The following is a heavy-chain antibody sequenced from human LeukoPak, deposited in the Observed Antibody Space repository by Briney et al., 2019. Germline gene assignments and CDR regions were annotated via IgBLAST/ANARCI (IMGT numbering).Heavy chain of an antibody. CDR2: ISSSSTYI. CDR1: GFTFSSYN. V-gene: IGHV3-21*01. CDR3: AREDGYNYFDY. D-gene: IGHD5-24*01. J-gene: IGHJ4*02. Sequence: RGGSLRLSCAASGFTFSSYNMNWVRQAPGKGLEWVSYISSSSTYIYYADSVKGRFTISRGNAKNSLYLQMNSLRAEDTAVYYCAREDGYNYFDYWGQGTLVTVSS.